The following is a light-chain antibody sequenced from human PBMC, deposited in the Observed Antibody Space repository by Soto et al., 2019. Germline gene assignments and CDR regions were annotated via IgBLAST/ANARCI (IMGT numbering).Light chain of an antibody. CDR3: SSYTSASTLLDL. V-gene: IGLV2-14*01. CDR1: SSDVGGYNY. CDR2: GVT. Sequence: QSALTQPASVSGSPGQSITISCTGTSSDVGGYNYVSWYQQHPGIAPKLLIYGVTNRPSGVSPRFSGSKSGNTASLTISGLQAEDEADYHCSSYTSASTLLDLFGPGTKLAV. J-gene: IGLJ1*01.